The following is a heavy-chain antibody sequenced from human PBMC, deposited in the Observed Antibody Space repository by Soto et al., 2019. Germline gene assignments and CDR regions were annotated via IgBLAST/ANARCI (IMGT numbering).Heavy chain of an antibody. V-gene: IGHV1-69*13. D-gene: IGHD2-15*01. CDR2: IIPIFGTA. CDR1: GGTFSSYA. J-gene: IGHJ6*02. Sequence: GASVKVSCKASGGTFSSYAISWVRQAPGQGLEWMGGIIPIFGTANYAQKFQGRVTITADESTSTAYMELSSLRSEDTAVYYCARDIHTITVVVAATDYYYYYYGMDVWGQGTTVTVSS. CDR3: ARDIHTITVVVAATDYYYYYYGMDV.